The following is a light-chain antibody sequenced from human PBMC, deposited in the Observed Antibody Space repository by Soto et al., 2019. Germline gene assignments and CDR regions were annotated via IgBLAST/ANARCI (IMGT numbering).Light chain of an antibody. Sequence: QSVLTQPPSASGTPGQRVTISCSGSSSNIGSYNVHWYQQVPGTAPKLLIYRKNQRPSGVPDRFSGSKSGTSASLAISGLRSEDEGDYYCATWDDSLSGLVVFGGGTKLTVL. J-gene: IGLJ2*01. CDR1: SSNIGSYN. CDR3: ATWDDSLSGLVV. CDR2: RKN. V-gene: IGLV1-47*01.